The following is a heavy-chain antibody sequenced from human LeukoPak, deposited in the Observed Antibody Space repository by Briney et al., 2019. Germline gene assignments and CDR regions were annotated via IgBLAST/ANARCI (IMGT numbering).Heavy chain of an antibody. Sequence: GGSLRRSCAASGFTCSSNWMGWVRQAPGKGLEWVANINEAGNEKDYGDSVTGRFTIARDNANKLLDLQINSLRGDDSAVYYCVRDDGSLIGRDWGQGTMVTVSS. CDR1: GFTCSSNW. D-gene: IGHD2/OR15-2a*01. CDR3: VRDDGSLIGRD. J-gene: IGHJ3*01. CDR2: INEAGNEK. V-gene: IGHV3-7*01.